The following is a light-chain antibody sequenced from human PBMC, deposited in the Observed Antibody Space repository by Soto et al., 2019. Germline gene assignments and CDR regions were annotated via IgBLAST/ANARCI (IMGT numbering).Light chain of an antibody. CDR3: QQYGSSPPMT. J-gene: IGKJ1*01. V-gene: IGKV3-20*01. CDR2: GAS. Sequence: EIVLTQSPATLSLSPGERATLSCRASQSVSSYLAWYQQKPGQAPRLLIYGASSRATGIPDRFSGSGSGTDFTLTISRLEPEDFAVYYCQQYGSSPPMTFGQGTKVDI. CDR1: QSVSSY.